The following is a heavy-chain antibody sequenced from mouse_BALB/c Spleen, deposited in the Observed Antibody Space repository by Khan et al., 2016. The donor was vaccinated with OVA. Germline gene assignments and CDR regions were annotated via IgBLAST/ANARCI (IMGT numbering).Heavy chain of an antibody. V-gene: IGHV2-6-2*01. CDR2: IWSDGRT. Sequence: VQLQESGPDLVAPSQSLSITCSVSGFSLTSFAIHWVRQPPGKGLEWLVVIWSDGRTTYNSSLKSRLSISQDNSKSQVFLKINSLQTDDTAMYNCARHQFPLSMDTWGQGTSGTVSS. CDR1: GFSLTSFA. J-gene: IGHJ4*01. CDR3: ARHQFPLSMDT.